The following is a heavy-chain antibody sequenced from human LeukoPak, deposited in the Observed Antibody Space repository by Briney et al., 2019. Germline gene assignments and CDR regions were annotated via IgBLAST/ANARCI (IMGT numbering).Heavy chain of an antibody. CDR2: IFPGDSDT. CDR3: ARVVDYDTSGYQTKNWFDP. V-gene: IGHV5-51*01. D-gene: IGHD3-22*01. J-gene: IGHJ5*02. CDR1: GYSFTSYW. Sequence: GESLKISCQGSGYSFTSYWIAWVRQMPGKGLEWMGIIFPGDSDTRYSPSFQGQVTISADKSISTAYLQWSSLKASDTAMYYCARVVDYDTSGYQTKNWFDPWGQGTLVTVSS.